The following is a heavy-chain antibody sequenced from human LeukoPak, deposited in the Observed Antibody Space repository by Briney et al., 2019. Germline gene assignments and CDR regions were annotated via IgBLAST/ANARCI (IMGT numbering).Heavy chain of an antibody. CDR2: ISWNTGSI. V-gene: IGHV3-9*03. CDR1: GFTFDDYA. CDR3: AKGGDYDFWSGYDY. Sequence: PGGSLRLSCAASGFTFDDYAMHWVRHAPGKGLEWVSGISWNTGSIGYADSVKGRFTISRDNAKNSLFLQMNSLRAEDMALYYCAKGGDYDFWSGYDYWGQGTLVTVSS. J-gene: IGHJ4*02. D-gene: IGHD3-3*01.